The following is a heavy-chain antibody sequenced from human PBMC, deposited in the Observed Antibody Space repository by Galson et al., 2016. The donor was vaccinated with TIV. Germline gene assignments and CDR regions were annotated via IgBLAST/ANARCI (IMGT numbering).Heavy chain of an antibody. Sequence: SLRLSCAASGFTFSDYYMSWIRQAPGKGLEWISYIGSSGRIIYYADPVKGRFTISRDNAKSSLYLQMNSLRVEDTAVYYCARDCSNTNCYTDPISFDSWGHGALVTVSS. V-gene: IGHV3-11*01. CDR3: ARDCSNTNCYTDPISFDS. J-gene: IGHJ4*01. D-gene: IGHD2-2*02. CDR2: IGSSGRII. CDR1: GFTFSDYY.